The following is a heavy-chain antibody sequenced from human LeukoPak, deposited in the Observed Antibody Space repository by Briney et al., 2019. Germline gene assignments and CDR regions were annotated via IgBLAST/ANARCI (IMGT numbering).Heavy chain of an antibody. J-gene: IGHJ4*01. CDR1: GFTFTDYW. Sequence: GGSLRLSCAVSGFTFTDYWMNWVRQAPGKGLEWVASIRQDGGEKSYVDSVKGRFTISRDNTKSSLYLQVNSLRAEDTAVYYCARDGTAAGLYFDLWGQGTLVTVSS. CDR2: IRQDGGEK. CDR3: ARDGTAAGLYFDL. V-gene: IGHV3-7*01. D-gene: IGHD6-13*01.